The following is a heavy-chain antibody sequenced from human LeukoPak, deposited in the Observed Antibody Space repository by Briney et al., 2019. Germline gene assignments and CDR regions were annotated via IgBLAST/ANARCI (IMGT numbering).Heavy chain of an antibody. Sequence: ASVTVSCQASGYTLTGYYMHWVRQAPGQGLEGVGWIYPNSGGTNYAQKFQGRVTMTRDTSISTAYMELSRLRSDDTAVYYCARDSEMATGYFDYWGQGTLVTVSS. D-gene: IGHD5-24*01. CDR3: ARDSEMATGYFDY. CDR2: IYPNSGGT. J-gene: IGHJ4*02. CDR1: GYTLTGYY. V-gene: IGHV1-2*02.